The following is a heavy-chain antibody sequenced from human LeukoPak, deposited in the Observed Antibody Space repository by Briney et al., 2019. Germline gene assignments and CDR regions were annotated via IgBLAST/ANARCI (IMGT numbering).Heavy chain of an antibody. Sequence: SETLSLTCAVYGGSFSGYYWSWIRQPPGKGLEWIGEINHSGSTNYNPSLKSRVTISVDTSKNQFSLKLSSVTAADTAVYYCARGRWLDYWGQGTLVTVSS. D-gene: IGHD6-19*01. V-gene: IGHV4-34*01. CDR1: GGSFSGYY. CDR2: INHSGST. J-gene: IGHJ4*02. CDR3: ARGRWLDY.